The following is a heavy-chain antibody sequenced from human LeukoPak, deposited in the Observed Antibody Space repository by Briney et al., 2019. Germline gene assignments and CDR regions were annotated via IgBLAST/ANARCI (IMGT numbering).Heavy chain of an antibody. Sequence: GGSLRLSCAASRLTFSSYAMHWVRQPPGKGLEWVAVIPYDGNNKYYADSVRGRFTISRNNSKNTLYLQMNSLRPEDTAVYYCASSRFDWLPYFEYWGQGTLVTVSS. V-gene: IGHV3-30-3*01. D-gene: IGHD3-9*01. J-gene: IGHJ4*02. CDR3: ASSRFDWLPYFEY. CDR2: IPYDGNNK. CDR1: RLTFSSYA.